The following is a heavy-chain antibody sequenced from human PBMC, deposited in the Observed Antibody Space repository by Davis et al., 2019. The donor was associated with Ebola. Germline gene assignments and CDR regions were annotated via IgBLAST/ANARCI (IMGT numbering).Heavy chain of an antibody. Sequence: GSLRLSCAASGFTFRSYNMNWVRQAPGKGLEWVSYISSNGNTIHYADSVKGRFTISRDNAKNSLYLQMNSLRDEDTAVYYCARDLHYYRLYGGLFDYWGQGALVTVSS. D-gene: IGHD4-23*01. J-gene: IGHJ4*02. V-gene: IGHV3-48*02. CDR3: ARDLHYYRLYGGLFDY. CDR1: GFTFRSYN. CDR2: ISSNGNTI.